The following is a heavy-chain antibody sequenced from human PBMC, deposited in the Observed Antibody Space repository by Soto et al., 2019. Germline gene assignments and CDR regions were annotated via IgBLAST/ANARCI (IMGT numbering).Heavy chain of an antibody. Sequence: QVQLVESGGGVVQPGRSLRLSCAASGFTFSSYAMHWVRQAPGKGLEWVAVISYDGSNKYYADSVKGRFTISRDNSKNTLYLQMNSLRAEDTAVYYCARDERITIFGVVIRYYYYGMDVWGQGTTVTVSS. CDR3: ARDERITIFGVVIRYYYYGMDV. CDR2: ISYDGSNK. J-gene: IGHJ6*02. CDR1: GFTFSSYA. V-gene: IGHV3-30-3*01. D-gene: IGHD3-3*01.